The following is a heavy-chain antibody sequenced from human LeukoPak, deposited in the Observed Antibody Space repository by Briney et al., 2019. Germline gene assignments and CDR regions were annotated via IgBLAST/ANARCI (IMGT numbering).Heavy chain of an antibody. CDR3: ARKGDGLVVPAATFDP. CDR2: IWYDGSNK. D-gene: IGHD2-2*01. CDR1: GFTLSSYG. J-gene: IGHJ5*02. V-gene: IGHV3-33*01. Sequence: GGSLRLSCAASGFTLSSYGMHWVRQAPGKGLEWVAVIWYDGSNKYYADSVKGRFTISRDNSKNTLYLQMNSLRAEDTAVYYCARKGDGLVVPAATFDPWGQGTLVTVSS.